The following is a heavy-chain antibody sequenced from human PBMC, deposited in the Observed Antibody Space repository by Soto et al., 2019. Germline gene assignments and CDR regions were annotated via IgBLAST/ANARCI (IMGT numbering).Heavy chain of an antibody. V-gene: IGHV3-21*01. D-gene: IGHD1-26*01. J-gene: IGHJ1*01. CDR2: ISSSSSYI. CDR3: AKDTIYSGPPADGFHH. CDR1: GFTFSSYS. Sequence: GGSLRLSCAASGFTFSSYSMNWVRQAPGKGLEWVSSISSSSSYIYYADSVKGRFTISRDNAKNSLYLQMNSLRAEDTAVYYCAKDTIYSGPPADGFHHWGQGALVTVSS.